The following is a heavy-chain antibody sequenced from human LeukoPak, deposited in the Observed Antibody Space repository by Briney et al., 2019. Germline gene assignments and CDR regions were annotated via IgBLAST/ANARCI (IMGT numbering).Heavy chain of an antibody. D-gene: IGHD3-22*01. Sequence: PGGSLRLSCAASGFTVSSNYMSWVRQAPGKGLEWVSVIYSDGSTYYADSVKGRFTISRDNSKNTVYLQMNSLRAEDTAVYYCARDLGDYYDYWGQGTLVTVSS. J-gene: IGHJ4*02. V-gene: IGHV3-66*01. CDR2: IYSDGST. CDR3: ARDLGDYYDY. CDR1: GFTVSSNY.